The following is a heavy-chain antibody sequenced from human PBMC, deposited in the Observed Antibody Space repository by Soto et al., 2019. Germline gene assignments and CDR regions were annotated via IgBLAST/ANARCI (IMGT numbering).Heavy chain of an antibody. Sequence: GASVKVSCKVSGYTLTELSMHWVRQAPGKGLEWMGGFDPEDGETIYAQKFQGRVTMTEDTSTDTAYMELSSLRSEDTAVYYCATVAHYYYDSSGLAAWFDPWGQGTLVTVSS. D-gene: IGHD3-22*01. V-gene: IGHV1-24*01. CDR3: ATVAHYYYDSSGLAAWFDP. J-gene: IGHJ5*02. CDR2: FDPEDGET. CDR1: GYTLTELS.